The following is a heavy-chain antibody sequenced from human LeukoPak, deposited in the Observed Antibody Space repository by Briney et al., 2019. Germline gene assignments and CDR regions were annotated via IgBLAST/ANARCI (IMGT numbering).Heavy chain of an antibody. Sequence: SETLSLTCAVYGGSFSGYYWSWVRQPPGKGLEWIGEINHSGSTNYNPSLKSRVTISVDTSKNQFSLKLSSVTAADTAVYYCARVRGYSRTKSLDYWGQGTLVTVSS. J-gene: IGHJ4*02. CDR2: INHSGST. D-gene: IGHD5-18*01. CDR3: ARVRGYSRTKSLDY. V-gene: IGHV4-34*01. CDR1: GGSFSGYY.